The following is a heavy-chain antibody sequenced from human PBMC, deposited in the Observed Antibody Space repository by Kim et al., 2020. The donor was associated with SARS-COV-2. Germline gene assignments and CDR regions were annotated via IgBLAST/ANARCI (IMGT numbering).Heavy chain of an antibody. D-gene: IGHD6-13*01. J-gene: IGHJ4*02. CDR2: ISYDGSNK. Sequence: GGSLRLSCAASGFTFSSYGMHWVRQAPGKGLEWVAVISYDGSNKYYADSVKGRFTISRDNSKNTLYLQMNSLRAEDTAVYYCAKDLGWGSSRYFDYWGQ. CDR1: GFTFSSYG. CDR3: AKDLGWGSSRYFDY. V-gene: IGHV3-30*18.